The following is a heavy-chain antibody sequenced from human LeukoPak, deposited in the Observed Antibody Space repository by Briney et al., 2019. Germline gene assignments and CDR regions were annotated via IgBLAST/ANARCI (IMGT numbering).Heavy chain of an antibody. V-gene: IGHV3-21*01. J-gene: IGHJ4*02. CDR1: GLTFSSYS. CDR3: ARICSSTSCYLFDY. D-gene: IGHD2-2*01. CDR2: ISSSSSYI. Sequence: GGSLRLSCAASGLTFSSYSMNWVRQAPGKGLEWVSSISSSSSYIYYADSVKGRFTISRDNAKNSLYLQMNSLRAEDTAVYYCARICSSTSCYLFDYWGQGTLVTVSS.